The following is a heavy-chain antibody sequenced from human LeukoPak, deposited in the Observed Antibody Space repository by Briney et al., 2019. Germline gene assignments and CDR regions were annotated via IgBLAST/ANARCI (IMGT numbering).Heavy chain of an antibody. J-gene: IGHJ4*02. D-gene: IGHD6-13*01. Sequence: SETLSLTSTVSGGSISSYYWSWIRKPPGKGLEWIGYIYYSGTTNYNPSLKSRVTILVDTSKNQFSLNLSSVTAADTAVYYCARRGIAAAGYDYWGQGTLVTVSS. CDR2: IYYSGTT. CDR3: ARRGIAAAGYDY. V-gene: IGHV4-59*08. CDR1: GGSISSYY.